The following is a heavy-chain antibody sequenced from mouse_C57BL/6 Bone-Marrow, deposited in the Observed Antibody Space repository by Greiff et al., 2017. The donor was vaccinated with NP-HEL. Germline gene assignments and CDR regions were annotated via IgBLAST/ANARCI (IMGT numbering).Heavy chain of an antibody. D-gene: IGHD2-4*01. CDR2: ISSGSSTI. Sequence: EVKLMESGGGLVKPGGSLKLSCAASGFTFSDYGMHWVRQAPEKGLEWVAYISSGSSTIYYADTVKGRFTISRDNAKNTLFLQMTSLRSEDTAMYYCARPKQNYDYSFAYWGQGTLVTVSA. CDR1: GFTFSDYG. J-gene: IGHJ3*01. V-gene: IGHV5-17*01. CDR3: ARPKQNYDYSFAY.